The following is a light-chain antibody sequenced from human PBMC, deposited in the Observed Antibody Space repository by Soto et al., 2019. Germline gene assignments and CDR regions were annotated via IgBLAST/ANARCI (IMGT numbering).Light chain of an antibody. CDR2: DAS. V-gene: IGKV3-11*01. CDR1: QSVSSY. CDR3: HQRSNWPPYT. J-gene: IGKJ2*01. Sequence: EIVLTQSPATLSLSPGERATLSCRASQSVSSYLAWYQQKPGQAPRLLIYDASNRATGIPARFSGSGSGTEFTITISSLEPEDFAVYYCHQRSNWPPYTFGQGTKLEIK.